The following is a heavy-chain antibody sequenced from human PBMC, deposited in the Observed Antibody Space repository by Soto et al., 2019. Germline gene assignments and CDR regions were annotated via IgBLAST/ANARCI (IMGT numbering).Heavy chain of an antibody. J-gene: IGHJ6*02. V-gene: IGHV3-30*18. CDR1: GFTFSSYG. Sequence: QVQLVESGGGVVQPGRSLRLSCAASGFTFSSYGMHWVRQAPGKGLERVAVISYDGSNKYYADSVKGRFTISRDNSKNTLYLQMNSLRAEDTAVYYCAKVLSDLRRDYYYGMDVWGQGTTVTVSS. CDR3: AKVLSDLRRDYYYGMDV. CDR2: ISYDGSNK. D-gene: IGHD6-25*01.